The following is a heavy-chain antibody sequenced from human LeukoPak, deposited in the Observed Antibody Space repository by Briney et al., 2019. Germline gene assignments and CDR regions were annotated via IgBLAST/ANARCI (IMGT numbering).Heavy chain of an antibody. Sequence: GGSLRLSCAASGFTFSSCGMHWVRQAPGKGLEWVAVISYDGSNKYYADSVKGRFTISRDNSKNTLYLQMNSLRAEDTAVYYCAKDGTDVWGQGTTVTVSS. CDR3: AKDGTDV. V-gene: IGHV3-30*18. J-gene: IGHJ6*02. CDR1: GFTFSSCG. CDR2: ISYDGSNK.